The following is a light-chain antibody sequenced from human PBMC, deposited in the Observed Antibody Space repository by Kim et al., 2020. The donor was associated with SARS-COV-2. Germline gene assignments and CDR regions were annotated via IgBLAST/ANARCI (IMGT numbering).Light chain of an antibody. Sequence: SASVGDRVTITCRASQDISNYLAWYQQKPGKVPKLLIYAASTLQSGVPSRFSGSGSGTDFTLTISSLQPEDVATYYCQKYDGAPRTFGQGTKLEIK. V-gene: IGKV1-27*01. J-gene: IGKJ1*01. CDR3: QKYDGAPRT. CDR1: QDISNY. CDR2: AAS.